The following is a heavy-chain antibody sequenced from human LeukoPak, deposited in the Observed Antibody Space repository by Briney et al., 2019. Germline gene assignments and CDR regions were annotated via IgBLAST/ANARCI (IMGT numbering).Heavy chain of an antibody. CDR1: GGSISSNSYY. CDR2: IYYSGST. CDR3: ARGSSGWSPPKH. Sequence: PSETLSLTCTVSGGSISSNSYYWGWIRQSPGKGLEWIGSIYYSGSTYYNPSLKSRVTISVDTSKNQFSLKLSSVTAADTAVYYCARGSSGWSPPKHWGQGTLVTVSS. V-gene: IGHV4-39*07. D-gene: IGHD6-19*01. J-gene: IGHJ1*01.